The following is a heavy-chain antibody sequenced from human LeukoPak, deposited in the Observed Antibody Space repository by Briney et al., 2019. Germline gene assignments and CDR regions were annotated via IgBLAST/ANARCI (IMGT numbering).Heavy chain of an antibody. CDR2: ISGSGGST. V-gene: IGHV3-23*01. CDR3: AKAAAVVVVPAAPDYYYYMDV. Sequence: GGSLRLSCAASGFTFSSYAMSWVRQAPGKGLEWVSAISGSGGSTYYADSVKGRFTISSDNSKNTLYLQMNSLRAEDTAVYYCAKAAAVVVVPAAPDYYYYMDVWGKGTTVTVSS. CDR1: GFTFSSYA. D-gene: IGHD2-2*01. J-gene: IGHJ6*03.